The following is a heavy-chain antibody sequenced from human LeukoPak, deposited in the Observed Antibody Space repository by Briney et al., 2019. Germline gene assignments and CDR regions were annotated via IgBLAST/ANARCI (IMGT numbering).Heavy chain of an antibody. D-gene: IGHD3-10*01. J-gene: IGHJ4*02. Sequence: PGGCLRLSCAASGFNFGESWMAWVRQTPGKGLEWVADIKEDGSEKFYVDSVKGRFTISRDNSKNLLDLQMNSLRAEDTAVYYCAREADYYGSGSYQPFDYWGQGTLVTVSS. CDR1: GFNFGESW. CDR3: AREADYYGSGSYQPFDY. V-gene: IGHV3-7*01. CDR2: IKEDGSEK.